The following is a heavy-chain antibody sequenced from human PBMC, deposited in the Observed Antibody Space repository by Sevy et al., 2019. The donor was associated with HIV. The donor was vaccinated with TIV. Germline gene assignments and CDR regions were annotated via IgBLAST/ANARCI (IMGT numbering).Heavy chain of an antibody. Sequence: GGSLRLSCAASGFTFSDYAMHWVRQAPGKGLEWVAVISYDGRNNKYNADSVKGRFTISRDNSKNTLYLQMNSLRAEDTAIYYCARDSGELLSSAFDYWGQGTLVTVS. J-gene: IGHJ4*02. CDR2: ISYDGRNNK. D-gene: IGHD1-26*01. CDR1: GFTFSDYA. CDR3: ARDSGELLSSAFDY. V-gene: IGHV3-30*04.